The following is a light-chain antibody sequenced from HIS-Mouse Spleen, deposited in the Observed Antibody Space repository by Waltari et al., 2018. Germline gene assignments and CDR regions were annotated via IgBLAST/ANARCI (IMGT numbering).Light chain of an antibody. V-gene: IGLV2-8*01. CDR1: SSAVGGYNY. Sequence: QSALTQPPSASGSPGQSVTISCTGTSSAVGGYNYAPWYQQHPGKAPKLMIYEVSKRPSGVPDRFSGSKSGNTASLTVSGLQAEDEADYYCSSYAGSNNLVFGGGTKLTVL. J-gene: IGLJ2*01. CDR3: SSYAGSNNLV. CDR2: EVS.